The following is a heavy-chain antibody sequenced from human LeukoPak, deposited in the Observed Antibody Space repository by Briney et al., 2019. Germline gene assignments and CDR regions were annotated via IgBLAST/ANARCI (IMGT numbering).Heavy chain of an antibody. D-gene: IGHD2-2*01. CDR3: GCVVVPAAMINY. V-gene: IGHV3-23*01. CDR1: GFTFSSYA. J-gene: IGHJ4*02. CDR2: ISGSGGST. Sequence: PGGSLRLSCAASGFTFSSYAMSRVRQAPGKMLNWVSAISGSGGSTYYADSVKGRFTISRDNSKNTLYLQMNSLRAEDTAVYYCGCVVVPAAMINYWGQGTLVTVSS.